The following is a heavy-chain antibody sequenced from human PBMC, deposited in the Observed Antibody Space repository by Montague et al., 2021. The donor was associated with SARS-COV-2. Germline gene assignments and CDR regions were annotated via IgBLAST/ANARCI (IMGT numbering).Heavy chain of an antibody. D-gene: IGHD3-10*01. CDR1: GGSISGYD. CDR2: INQSGRT. Sequence: SETLSLTCAVYGGSISGYDWSWIRQPPEKGLEWIGEINQSGRTNNNPSLKSRGSISVDTSKNQFSLKLSSVTAADTALYYCARVKRGYYYGLGVSSHFDYWGQGTLVTVSS. CDR3: ARVKRGYYYGLGVSSHFDY. V-gene: IGHV4-34*04. J-gene: IGHJ4*02.